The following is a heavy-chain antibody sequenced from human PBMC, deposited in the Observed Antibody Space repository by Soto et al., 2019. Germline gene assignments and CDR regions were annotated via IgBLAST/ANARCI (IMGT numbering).Heavy chain of an antibody. CDR1: GGTFSSYT. Sequence: QVQLVQSGAEVKKPGSSVKVSCKASGGTFSSYTISWVRQAPGQGLEWMGRIIPILGIANYAQKFQGRVTISADNPTSTAYMALSRLRSEDTAVYYCASPPPPTEIVVVVAATDDAFDIWGQGTMVTVSS. CDR3: ASPPPPTEIVVVVAATDDAFDI. D-gene: IGHD2-15*01. J-gene: IGHJ3*02. V-gene: IGHV1-69*02. CDR2: IIPILGIA.